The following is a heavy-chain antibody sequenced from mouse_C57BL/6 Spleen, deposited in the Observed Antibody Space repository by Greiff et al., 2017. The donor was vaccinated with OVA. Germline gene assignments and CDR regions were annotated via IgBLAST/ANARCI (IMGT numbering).Heavy chain of an antibody. J-gene: IGHJ2*01. Sequence: VQLQQSGPELVKPGASVKISCKASGYAFSSSWMNWVKQRPGKGLVWSGRIYPGDGDTNYNAKFKGKATLTADKSSSTAYMQLSSLTSEDSAVYFCARDYSNFYFDYWGQGTTLTVSS. CDR2: IYPGDGDT. CDR3: ARDYSNFYFDY. V-gene: IGHV1-82*01. CDR1: GYAFSSSW. D-gene: IGHD2-5*01.